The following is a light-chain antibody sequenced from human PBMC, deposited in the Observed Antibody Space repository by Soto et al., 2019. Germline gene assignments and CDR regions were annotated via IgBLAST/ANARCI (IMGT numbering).Light chain of an antibody. J-gene: IGLJ3*02. Sequence: QSALTQPASVSGSPGQSITISCTGTSSDVGGYKYVSWYQQHPGKGPKLMIYEVSNRPSGVSNRFSGSKSGNTASLTISGLQAEDEADYYCSSSTSSSTLGVFGGGTKVTVL. CDR1: SSDVGGYKY. CDR3: SSSTSSSTLGV. CDR2: EVS. V-gene: IGLV2-14*01.